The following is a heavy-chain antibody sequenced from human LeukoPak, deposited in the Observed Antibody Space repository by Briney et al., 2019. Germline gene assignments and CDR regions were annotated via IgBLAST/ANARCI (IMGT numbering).Heavy chain of an antibody. CDR3: ARGLTVTTASFDY. CDR1: GYTFTSYG. J-gene: IGHJ4*02. D-gene: IGHD4-17*01. V-gene: IGHV1-69*13. CDR2: IIPIFGTA. Sequence: SVKVSCKASGYTFTSYGISWVRQAPGQGLEWMGGIIPIFGTANYAQKFQGRVTITADESTSTAYMELSSLRSEDTAVYYCARGLTVTTASFDYWGQGTLITVSS.